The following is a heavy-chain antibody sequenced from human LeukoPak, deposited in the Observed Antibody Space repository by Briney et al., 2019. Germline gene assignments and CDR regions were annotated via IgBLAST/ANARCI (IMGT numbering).Heavy chain of an antibody. D-gene: IGHD6-19*01. CDR2: IVVGSGNT. CDR3: ATERPVAGTRSGWFDP. V-gene: IGHV1-58*02. CDR1: GFTFTSSA. J-gene: IGHJ5*02. Sequence: GASVKVSCTASGFTFTSSAMQWVRQTRGQRREWIGWIVVGSGNTNYTQKFQERVTITRDMSTSTAYMELSSLRFEDTAVYYCATERPVAGTRSGWFDPWGQGTLVTVSS.